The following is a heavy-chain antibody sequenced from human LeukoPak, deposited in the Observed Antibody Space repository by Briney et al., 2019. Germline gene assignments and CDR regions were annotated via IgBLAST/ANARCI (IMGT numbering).Heavy chain of an antibody. CDR1: GFTFSDHD. CDR3: ARGDYGGDYFDY. Sequence: GGSLRLSCAASGFTFSDHDMSWIRQAPGKRLEWVSYISSGSTYTNYADSVEGRFTISRDNAKNSMYLQMNSLRAEDTAVYYCARGDYGGDYFDYWGQGPLVTVSS. J-gene: IGHJ4*02. D-gene: IGHD4-23*01. V-gene: IGHV3-11*05. CDR2: ISSGSTYT.